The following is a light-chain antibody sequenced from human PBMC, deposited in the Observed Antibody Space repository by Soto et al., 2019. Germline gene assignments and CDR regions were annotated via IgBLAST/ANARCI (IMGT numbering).Light chain of an antibody. J-gene: IGLJ1*01. CDR1: SSDVGGYNF. CDR3: SSHTTTSTVDV. Sequence: QSALTQPASVSGSPGRSITISCTGTSSDVGGYNFVSWYQQHPGKAPKLMIYDVSNRPSGVANRFSGSKSGNTASLTISGLHAEDEADYYSSSHTTTSTVDVFGSGTKVTVL. CDR2: DVS. V-gene: IGLV2-14*03.